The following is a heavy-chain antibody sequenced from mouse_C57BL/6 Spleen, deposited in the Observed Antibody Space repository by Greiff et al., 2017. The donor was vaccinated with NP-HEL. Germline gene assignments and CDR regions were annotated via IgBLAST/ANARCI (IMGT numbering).Heavy chain of an antibody. J-gene: IGHJ3*01. CDR3: ARGGYYSLAWFAY. D-gene: IGHD2-12*01. Sequence: QVQLKESGPELVKPGASVKLSCKASGYTFTSYDINWVKQRPGQGLEWIGWIYPRDGSTKYNEKFKGKATLTVDTSSSTAYMELHSLTSEDSAVYFCARGGYYSLAWFAYWGQGTLVTVSA. CDR1: GYTFTSYD. CDR2: IYPRDGST. V-gene: IGHV1-85*01.